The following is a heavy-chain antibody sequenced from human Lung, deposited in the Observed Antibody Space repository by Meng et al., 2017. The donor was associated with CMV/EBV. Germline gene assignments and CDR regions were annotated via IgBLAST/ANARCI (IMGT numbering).Heavy chain of an antibody. V-gene: IGHV7-4-1*02. Sequence: CNASGYSFPTHNMSWVRQAPGQGPEWMGWIHTLTRSPTYAQDSTGSLFFPIDTSVTTAYMDMSSLTADDTAVYLCARDGLSGRYFDYWGQGTLVTVSS. J-gene: IGHJ4*02. D-gene: IGHD3-3*01. CDR3: ARDGLSGRYFDY. CDR2: IHTLTRSP. CDR1: GYSFPTHN.